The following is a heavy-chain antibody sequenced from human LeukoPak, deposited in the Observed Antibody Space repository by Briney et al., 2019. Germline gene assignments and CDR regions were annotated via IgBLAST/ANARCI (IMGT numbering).Heavy chain of an antibody. CDR3: ARDLGVVVEDWFDP. D-gene: IGHD2-15*01. Sequence: SETLSLTCAVYGGSFSGYYWSWSRQPPGKGLEWIGEINHSGSTNYNPSLKSRVTISVDKSKTQFSLKLSSVTAADTAVYYCARDLGVVVEDWFDPWGQGTLVTVSS. J-gene: IGHJ5*02. CDR2: INHSGST. CDR1: GGSFSGYY. V-gene: IGHV4-34*01.